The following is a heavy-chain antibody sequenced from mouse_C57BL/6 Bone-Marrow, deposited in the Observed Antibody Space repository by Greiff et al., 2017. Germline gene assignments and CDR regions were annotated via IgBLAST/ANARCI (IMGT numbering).Heavy chain of an antibody. Sequence: DVQLVESGGGLVQPGGSLSLSCAASGFTFTDYYMSWVRQPPGKALEWLGFIRNKANGYTTEYSASVKGRFTISRDNSQSILYLQMNALRAEDSATYYCARPESNYYAMDYWGQGTSVTVSS. J-gene: IGHJ4*01. V-gene: IGHV7-3*01. CDR2: IRNKANGYTT. D-gene: IGHD2-5*01. CDR1: GFTFTDYY. CDR3: ARPESNYYAMDY.